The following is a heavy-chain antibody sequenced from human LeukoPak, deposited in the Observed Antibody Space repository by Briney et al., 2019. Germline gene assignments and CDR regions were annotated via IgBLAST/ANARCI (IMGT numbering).Heavy chain of an antibody. CDR1: GFTFRRYG. D-gene: IGHD1-26*01. V-gene: IGHV3-33*06. Sequence: GGSLRLSCAASGFTFRRYGMHWVRQAPGKGLEWVAVIWYDGSNKYYADSVKGRFTISRDNSKNTLYLQMNSLRAEDTAVYYCAKALKDSGSYYFDHWGQGTLVTVPS. J-gene: IGHJ4*02. CDR2: IWYDGSNK. CDR3: AKALKDSGSYYFDH.